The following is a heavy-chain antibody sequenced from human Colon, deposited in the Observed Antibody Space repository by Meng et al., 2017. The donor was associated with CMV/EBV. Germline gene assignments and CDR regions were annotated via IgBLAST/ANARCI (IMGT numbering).Heavy chain of an antibody. CDR1: AGTFSGNC. J-gene: IGHJ4*02. D-gene: IGHD4-23*01. CDR2: ITPIIQIA. CDR3: ARGVGGNIPYFDY. Sequence: QVQQYHSGTEVKKPGSSVKVSCTASAGTFSGNCISWVRQAPGQGLEWMGGITPIIQIANYAQKFQGRVTINADKYTSTTYMELSSLRSEDTDIYYCARGVGGNIPYFDYWGQGTLVTVSS. V-gene: IGHV1-69*10.